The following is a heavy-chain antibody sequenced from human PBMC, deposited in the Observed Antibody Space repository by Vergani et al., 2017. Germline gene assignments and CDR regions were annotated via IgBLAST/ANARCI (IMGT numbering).Heavy chain of an antibody. CDR2: IYSGGST. J-gene: IGHJ4*02. D-gene: IGHD6-13*01. CDR1: GFTVSSNY. Sequence: EVQLVETGGGLIQPGGSLRLSCAASGFTVSSNYMSWVRQAPRKGLEWVSVIYSGGSTYYADSVKGRFTISRDNSKNTLYLQMNSLRAEDTAVYYCARGRIAAAGTDYWGQGTLVTVSS. V-gene: IGHV3-53*02. CDR3: ARGRIAAAGTDY.